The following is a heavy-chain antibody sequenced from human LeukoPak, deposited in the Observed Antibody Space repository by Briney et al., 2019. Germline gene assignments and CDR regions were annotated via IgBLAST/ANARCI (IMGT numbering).Heavy chain of an antibody. V-gene: IGHV1-69*13. CDR3: AGRHCSSTSCLQAEYFQH. Sequence: GASVKVSCKASGGTFSSYAISWVRQAPGQGLEWMGGIIPIFGTANYAQKFQGRVTITADESTSTAYMELSSLRSEDTAVYYCAGRHCSSTSCLQAEYFQHWGQGTLVTVSS. CDR2: IIPIFGTA. CDR1: GGTFSSYA. D-gene: IGHD2-2*01. J-gene: IGHJ1*01.